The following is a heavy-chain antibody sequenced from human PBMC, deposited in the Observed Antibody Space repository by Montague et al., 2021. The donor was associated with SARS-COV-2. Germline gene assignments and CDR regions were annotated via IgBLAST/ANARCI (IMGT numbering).Heavy chain of an antibody. CDR3: AREGKIAARTADYYGMDV. CDR1: GGSISSYY. D-gene: IGHD6-6*01. Sequence: SETLSLTCTVSGGSISSYYWSWIRQPPGKGLEWIGYIYYSGSTNYNPSLKSRVTISVDTSKNQFSLKLSSVTAADTAVYYCAREGKIAARTADYYGMDVWGQGTTVTVSS. J-gene: IGHJ6*02. V-gene: IGHV4-59*01. CDR2: IYYSGST.